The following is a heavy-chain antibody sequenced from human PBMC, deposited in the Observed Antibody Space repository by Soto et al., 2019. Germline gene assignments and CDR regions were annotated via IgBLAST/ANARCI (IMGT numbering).Heavy chain of an antibody. D-gene: IGHD1-26*01. Sequence: QVQLVQSGAEVKKPGSSVKVSCKASGGTFSSYAISWVRQAPGQGLEWMGGIIPIFGTANYAQKFQGTVTITAEESTSTAYMELSSLRSEDTAVYYCPTSFRNAQLPRPGIVGVPTTFDYWGQGTLVTVSS. J-gene: IGHJ4*02. CDR2: IIPIFGTA. V-gene: IGHV1-69*01. CDR1: GGTFSSYA. CDR3: PTSFRNAQLPRPGIVGVPTTFDY.